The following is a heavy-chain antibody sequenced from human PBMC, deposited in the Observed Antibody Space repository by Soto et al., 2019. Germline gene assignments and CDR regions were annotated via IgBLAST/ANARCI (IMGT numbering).Heavy chain of an antibody. CDR2: IWYDGSNK. V-gene: IGHV3-33*01. CDR1: GFTFSSYG. Sequence: QPGGSLRLSCAASGFTFSSYGMHWVRQAPGKGLEWVAVIWYDGSNKYYADSVKGRFTISRDNSKDTLYLQMNSLRAEDTAVYYCASDCSLLRGRGNYYYCMDVWGQGTTFTVSS. CDR3: ASDCSLLRGRGNYYYCMDV. J-gene: IGHJ6*02. D-gene: IGHD2-15*01.